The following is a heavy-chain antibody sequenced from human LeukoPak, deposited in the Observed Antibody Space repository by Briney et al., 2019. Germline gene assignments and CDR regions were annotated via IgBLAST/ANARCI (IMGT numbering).Heavy chain of an antibody. CDR3: AKDYGYSSSWYDY. D-gene: IGHD6-13*01. J-gene: IGHJ4*02. CDR1: GFTFSTYA. Sequence: PGGSLRLSCAASGFTFSTYAMHWVRQAPGKGLEYVSAISSNGGSTYYANSVKGRFTISRDNSKNTLYLQMGSLRPEDTALYYCAKDYGYSSSWYDYWGQGTLVTVSS. CDR2: ISSNGGST. V-gene: IGHV3-64*01.